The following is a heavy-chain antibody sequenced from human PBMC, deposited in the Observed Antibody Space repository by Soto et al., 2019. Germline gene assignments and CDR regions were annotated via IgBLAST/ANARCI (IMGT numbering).Heavy chain of an antibody. V-gene: IGHV3-30*18. D-gene: IGHD1-26*01. J-gene: IGHJ4*02. CDR3: AKDGSHNFDY. CDR2: MSYDGSNE. CDR1: GFTFSHYA. Sequence: QVQVVESGGGVVQPGRSLRLSCAASGFTFSHYAMHWVRQAPGKGLEWVALMSYDGSNEYYADSVKGRFTISRDNSKNTLYLQMNSLRAEDTAVYYCAKDGSHNFDYWGPGTLGTVSS.